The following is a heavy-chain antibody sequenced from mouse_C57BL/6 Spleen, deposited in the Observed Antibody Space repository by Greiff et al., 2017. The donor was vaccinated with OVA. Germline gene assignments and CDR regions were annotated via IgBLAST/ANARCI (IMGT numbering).Heavy chain of an antibody. CDR2: IDPSDSYT. D-gene: IGHD1-1*01. J-gene: IGHJ4*01. CDR3: ARKGDYYGSHYYAMYY. CDR1: GYTFTSYW. V-gene: IGHV1-59*01. Sequence: QVQLQQPGAELVRPGTSVKLSCKASGYTFTSYWMHWVKQRPGQGLEWIGVIDPSDSYTNYNQKFKGKATLTVDTSSSTAYMQISSLTSEDSAVYYCARKGDYYGSHYYAMYYWGQGTSVTVSS.